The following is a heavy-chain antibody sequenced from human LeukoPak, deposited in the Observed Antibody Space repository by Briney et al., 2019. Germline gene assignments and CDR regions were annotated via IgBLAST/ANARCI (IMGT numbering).Heavy chain of an antibody. CDR2: ISGDGGST. Sequence: GGSLRLSCAASGFTFDDYAMHWVRRAPGKGLEWVSLISGDGGSTYYADSVKGRFTISRDNSKNSLYLQMNSLRTEDTALYYCAKDIEYDSSGYYLDPEYYFDYWGQGTLVTVSS. CDR1: GFTFDDYA. J-gene: IGHJ4*02. CDR3: AKDIEYDSSGYYLDPEYYFDY. V-gene: IGHV3-43*02. D-gene: IGHD3-22*01.